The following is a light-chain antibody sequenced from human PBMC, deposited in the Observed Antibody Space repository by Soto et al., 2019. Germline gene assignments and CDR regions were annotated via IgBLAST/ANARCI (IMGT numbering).Light chain of an antibody. Sequence: EIALTQSPGTLSVSPGDRVPLSCRASQSISINLAWYQHKPGQAPRLLIHGASTRATGVPARISGSGSGTEFTLTISSLQPDDFATYYCQQYNSYSFGQGTKVDIK. V-gene: IGKV3D-15*01. J-gene: IGKJ1*01. CDR1: QSISIN. CDR3: QQYNSYS. CDR2: GAS.